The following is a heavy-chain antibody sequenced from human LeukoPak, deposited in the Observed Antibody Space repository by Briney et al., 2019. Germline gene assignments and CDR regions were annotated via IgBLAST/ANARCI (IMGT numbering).Heavy chain of an antibody. CDR1: GFTFYMYA. Sequence: GGSLTLSCQASGFTFYMYAMSWVRQAPGKGLEWVASMCGTAGCTFYPDSVKGRFTVSRDNSKNVLYLRMNSLTAEDTAIYYCAKDRPNFHENSGHYYRRDGDSWGQGTLVTVSS. V-gene: IGHV3-23*01. D-gene: IGHD3-22*01. CDR3: AKDRPNFHENSGHYYRRDGDS. J-gene: IGHJ5*01. CDR2: MCGTAGCT.